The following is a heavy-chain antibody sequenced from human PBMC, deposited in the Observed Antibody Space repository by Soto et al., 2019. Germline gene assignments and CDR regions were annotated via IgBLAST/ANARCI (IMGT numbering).Heavy chain of an antibody. CDR1: GYSFTNYW. CDR3: ARPRAGSYRLDYYGMDV. D-gene: IGHD3-16*02. Sequence: GESLKISCKGSGYSFTNYWIAWVRQMPGKGLEWMGIIYPGDSDTRYSPSFQGQVTISADKSISTAYLQWRSLRASDTAMYYCARPRAGSYRLDYYGMDVWGQGNTVTV. V-gene: IGHV5-51*01. J-gene: IGHJ6*02. CDR2: IYPGDSDT.